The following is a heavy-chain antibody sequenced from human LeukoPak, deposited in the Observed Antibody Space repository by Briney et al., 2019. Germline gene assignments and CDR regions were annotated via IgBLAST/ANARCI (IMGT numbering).Heavy chain of an antibody. CDR3: ARGDYDFWSGYPYYFDY. V-gene: IGHV1-18*01. CDR2: ISAYNGNT. D-gene: IGHD3-3*01. CDR1: GYTFTSYG. J-gene: IGHJ4*02. Sequence: GASVKVSCKASGYTFTSYGISWVRQAPGQGLEWMGWISAYNGNTNYAQKLQGRVTMTTDTSTSTAYMELRSLRSDDTAVYYCARGDYDFWSGYPYYFDYRGQGTLVSVSS.